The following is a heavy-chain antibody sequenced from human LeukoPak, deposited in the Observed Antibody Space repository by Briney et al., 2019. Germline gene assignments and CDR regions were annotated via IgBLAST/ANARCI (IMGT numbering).Heavy chain of an antibody. Sequence: RPSETLSLTCTVSGVSTTIGIYYWAWIRQPPGKGLEWIGSVHNVGSTYYNLSLRSRVTMSIDTSKNQFSLRLNSVTAADTAVYYCARHAEYNSGWHFYLDHWGQGILVTVSS. CDR2: VHNVGST. V-gene: IGHV4-39*01. D-gene: IGHD6-19*01. CDR3: ARHAEYNSGWHFYLDH. J-gene: IGHJ4*02. CDR1: GVSTTIGIYY.